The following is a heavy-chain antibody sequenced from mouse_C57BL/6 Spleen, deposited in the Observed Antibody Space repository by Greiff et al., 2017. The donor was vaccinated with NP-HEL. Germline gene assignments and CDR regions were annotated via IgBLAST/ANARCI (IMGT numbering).Heavy chain of an antibody. V-gene: IGHV5-17*01. CDR3: ERSYENAMDY. D-gene: IGHD2-3*01. Sequence: EVKLMESGGGLVKPGGSLKLSCAASGFTFSDYGMHWVRQAPEKGLEWVAYISSGSSTIYYADTVKGRFTISRDNAKNTLFLQMTSLRSEDTAMYYCERSYENAMDYGGQGISVTVSS. J-gene: IGHJ4*01. CDR1: GFTFSDYG. CDR2: ISSGSSTI.